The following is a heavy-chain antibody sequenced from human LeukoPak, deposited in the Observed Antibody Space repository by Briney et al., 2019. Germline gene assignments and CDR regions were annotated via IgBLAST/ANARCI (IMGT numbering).Heavy chain of an antibody. CDR1: GGSVSSYY. V-gene: IGHV4-59*02. D-gene: IGHD3-10*01. CDR3: AREGAGSGSYIPNWFDP. Sequence: PSETLSLTCSVSGGSVSSYYWSWIRQPPGKGLEWIGYIYYSGGTNYNPSLKSRVTLSIDKSKNQFSLKLRSVTAADTAVYYCAREGAGSGSYIPNWFDPWGQGTLVTVSS. CDR2: IYYSGGT. J-gene: IGHJ5*02.